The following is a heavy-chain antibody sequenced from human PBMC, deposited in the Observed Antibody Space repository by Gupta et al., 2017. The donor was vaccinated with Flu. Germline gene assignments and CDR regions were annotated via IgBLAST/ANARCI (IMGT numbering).Heavy chain of an antibody. Sequence: SRLGMHWVRQAPGKGLEWVASIWHDGSNKNYADSVKGRFTISRDNSKNTLYIQMNSLRAEDTAVYYCARISGNWRIYYMDVWGRGTTVTVSS. CDR3: ARISGNWRIYYMDV. CDR1: SRLG. D-gene: IGHD1-20*01. CDR2: IWHDGSNK. V-gene: IGHV3-33*01. J-gene: IGHJ6*03.